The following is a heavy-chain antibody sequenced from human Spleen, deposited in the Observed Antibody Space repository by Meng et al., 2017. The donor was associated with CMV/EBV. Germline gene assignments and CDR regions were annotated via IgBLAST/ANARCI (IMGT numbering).Heavy chain of an antibody. CDR1: GGSISSSNL. D-gene: IGHD2-21*02. CDR3: ARIERRRILKYCGSDCSTTDY. J-gene: IGHJ4*02. V-gene: IGHV4-4*02. CDR2: IYHSGST. Sequence: QMQLQESGPGLVKPSGTRSPTCAVSGGSISSSNLWTWVRQVPGKGLEWIGEIYHSGSTNYNPSLKSRVTISVDKFKNQFSLKLGSVTAADTAVYYCARIERRRILKYCGSDCSTTDYWGQGTLVTVSS.